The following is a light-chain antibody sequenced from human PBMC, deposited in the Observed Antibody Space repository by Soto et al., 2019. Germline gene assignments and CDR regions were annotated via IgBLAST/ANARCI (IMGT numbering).Light chain of an antibody. CDR2: NNN. J-gene: IGLJ3*02. V-gene: IGLV1-44*01. Sequence: QSVLTQPPSASGTPGQRVTISCSGSSSNIGSNTVNWYHQLPGTAPKLLISNNNKRPSGVPDRFSGSKSGTSASLAISGLQSEDEADYYCAAWDDGLNGVLFGGGTKLTVL. CDR3: AAWDDGLNGVL. CDR1: SSNIGSNT.